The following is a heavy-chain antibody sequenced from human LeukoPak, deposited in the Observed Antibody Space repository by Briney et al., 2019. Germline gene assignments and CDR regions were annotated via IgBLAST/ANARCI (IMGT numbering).Heavy chain of an antibody. CDR1: GILVSSNY. CDR2: VDLLGRT. V-gene: IGHV4-4*02. Sequence: GSLRLSCVASGILVSSNYMSWVRQAPGKGLEWIGEVDLLGRTNYNPSLKSRVAISVDKSENHISLWLTSVTAADTAVYYCAREGGPYRPLDYSGQGTLVTVSS. J-gene: IGHJ4*02. CDR3: AREGGPYRPLDY.